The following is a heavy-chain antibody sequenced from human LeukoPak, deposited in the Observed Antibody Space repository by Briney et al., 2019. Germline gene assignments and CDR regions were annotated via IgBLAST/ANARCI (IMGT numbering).Heavy chain of an antibody. J-gene: IGHJ4*02. CDR2: ISYDGTNK. CDR3: ARDLTGWGESSGYSDY. Sequence: QPGRSLRLSCAASGFTFSNYAMHWVRQAPGKGLEWVALISYDGTNKFYEDSVKGRFTISRDNSKNTLFLQVNSLRAEDTAVYYCARDLTGWGESSGYSDYWGQGTLVTVSS. D-gene: IGHD3-22*01. V-gene: IGHV3-30*01. CDR1: GFTFSNYA.